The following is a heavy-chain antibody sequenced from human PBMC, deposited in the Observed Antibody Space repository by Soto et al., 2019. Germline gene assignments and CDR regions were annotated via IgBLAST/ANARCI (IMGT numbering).Heavy chain of an antibody. Sequence: QVQLQESGPGLVKPSETLSLTCTVSGGSISSYYWSWIRQPPGKGLEWIGYIYYSGSTNYNPSLKSRVTISVDTSKNQFSLKLSSVTAADTAVYYCARSEWGILYYYCGMDVWGQGTTVTVSS. CDR3: ARSEWGILYYYCGMDV. V-gene: IGHV4-59*01. CDR2: IYYSGST. CDR1: GGSISSYY. D-gene: IGHD1-26*01. J-gene: IGHJ6*02.